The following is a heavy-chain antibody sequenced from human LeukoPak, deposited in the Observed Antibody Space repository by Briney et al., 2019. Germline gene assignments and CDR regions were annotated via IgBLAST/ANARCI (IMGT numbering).Heavy chain of an antibody. CDR2: INPNSGGT. J-gene: IGHJ4*02. CDR1: GYTFTGYY. V-gene: IGHV1-2*02. Sequence: ASVKVSCKASGYTFTGYYMHWVRQAPGQGLEWMGWINPNSGGTNYAQKFQGRVTMTRDTSISTAYMELSRLRSDDTAVYYCARESATGEWVSPQMDYWGQGTLVTVSS. D-gene: IGHD7-27*01. CDR3: ARESATGEWVSPQMDY.